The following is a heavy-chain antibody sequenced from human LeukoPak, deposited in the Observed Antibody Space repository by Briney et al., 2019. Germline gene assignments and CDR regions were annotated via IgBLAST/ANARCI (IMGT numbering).Heavy chain of an antibody. D-gene: IGHD3-10*01. CDR3: ARFAGSGSYVDY. J-gene: IGHJ4*02. Sequence: GGSLRLSCAASGFTFSDYYMSWIRQAPGKGLEWVSYISSSSSYTNYADSVKGRFTISRDNAKDSLYLQMNSLRAEDTAVYYCARFAGSGSYVDYWGQGTLVTVSS. CDR2: ISSSSSYT. V-gene: IGHV3-11*03. CDR1: GFTFSDYY.